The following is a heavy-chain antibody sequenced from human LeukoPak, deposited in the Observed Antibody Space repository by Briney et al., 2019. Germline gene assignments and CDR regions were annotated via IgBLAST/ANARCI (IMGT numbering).Heavy chain of an antibody. Sequence: PGRSLRLSCAASGFTFSSYVMHWVRQAPGKGLEWVAFIRYDGSNKYYADSVKGRFTISRDNSKNTLYLQMNSLRAEDTAVYYCAKPKVLRYCSGGSCSLDYWGQGTLVTVSS. V-gene: IGHV3-30*02. CDR2: IRYDGSNK. J-gene: IGHJ4*02. CDR3: AKPKVLRYCSGGSCSLDY. CDR1: GFTFSSYV. D-gene: IGHD2-15*01.